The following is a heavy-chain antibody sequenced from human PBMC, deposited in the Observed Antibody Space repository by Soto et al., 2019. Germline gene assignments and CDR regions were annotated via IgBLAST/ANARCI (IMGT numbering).Heavy chain of an antibody. Sequence: ASVKVFCKVSGYTLTELSMHWVRQAPGKGLEWMGGFDPEDGETIYAQKFQGRVTMTEDTSTDTAYMELSSLRSEDTAVYYCATDFPDCSSTSCYKYAFDIWGQGTMVTVSS. D-gene: IGHD2-2*02. CDR2: FDPEDGET. J-gene: IGHJ3*02. CDR1: GYTLTELS. V-gene: IGHV1-24*01. CDR3: ATDFPDCSSTSCYKYAFDI.